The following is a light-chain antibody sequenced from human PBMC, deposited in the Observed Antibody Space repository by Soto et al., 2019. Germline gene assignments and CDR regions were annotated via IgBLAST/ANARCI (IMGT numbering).Light chain of an antibody. V-gene: IGKV2-24*01. CDR1: QSLVNSNGNTY. J-gene: IGKJ5*01. CDR2: QIS. Sequence: DIVMTQTPLSSPVALRQPASFSCRSSQSLVNSNGNTYLSWLQQRPGQPPRLLIYQISNRFSGVQDRFSGSGAGTDFTLKISRVEAEDVGVYYCKQVTQFPITFGQGTRLEIK. CDR3: KQVTQFPIT.